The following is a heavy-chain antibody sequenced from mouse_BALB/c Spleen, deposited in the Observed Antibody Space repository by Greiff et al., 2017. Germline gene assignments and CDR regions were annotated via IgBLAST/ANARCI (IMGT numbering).Heavy chain of an antibody. CDR2: IDPANGNT. V-gene: IGHV14-3*02. J-gene: IGHJ4*01. Sequence: EVQLQQSGAELVKPGASVKLSCTASGFNIKDTYMHWVKQRPEQGLEWIGRIDPANGNTKYDPKFQGKATITADTSSNTAYLQLRSLTSEDTAVYYSAREVNYYGSYAMDYWGQGTSVTVSS. CDR1: GFNIKDTY. CDR3: AREVNYYGSYAMDY. D-gene: IGHD1-2*01.